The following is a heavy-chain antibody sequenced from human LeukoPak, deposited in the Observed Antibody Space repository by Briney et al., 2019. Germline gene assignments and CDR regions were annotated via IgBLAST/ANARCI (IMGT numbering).Heavy chain of an antibody. V-gene: IGHV1-8*01. CDR2: MNPNSGNT. CDR1: GYTFTSYD. Sequence: ASVKVTCEASGYTFTSYDINWVRQATGQGLEWMGWMNPNSGNTGYAHKLQGRVTMTTDTSTSTAYMELRSLRSDDTAVYYCARVAGGDIEVAILGLDVWGQGTTVTVSS. J-gene: IGHJ6*02. D-gene: IGHD6-19*01. CDR3: ARVAGGDIEVAILGLDV.